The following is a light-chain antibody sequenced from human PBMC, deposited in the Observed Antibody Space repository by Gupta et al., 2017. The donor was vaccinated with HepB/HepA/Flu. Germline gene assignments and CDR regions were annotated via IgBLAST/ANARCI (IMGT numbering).Light chain of an antibody. CDR3: PEWESDTAV. J-gene: IGLJ2*01. V-gene: IGLV3-1*01. Sequence: SYELAQPPSVSVSPGQTANITCSGDKLGDKFASWYQQKPGQSTLLSIYQDNKRRSGIPERFYGFNYANKAPLTISGTQAMEEAADSCPEWESDTAVFGGGTKMTVL. CDR1: KLGDKF. CDR2: QDN.